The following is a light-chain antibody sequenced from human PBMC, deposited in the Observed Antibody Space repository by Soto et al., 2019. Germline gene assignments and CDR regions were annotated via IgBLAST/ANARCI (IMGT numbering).Light chain of an antibody. V-gene: IGKV3-20*01. J-gene: IGKJ2*01. CDR1: QSVSNNY. Sequence: EVVLTQSPGTLSLSPGERATLSCRASQSVSNNYLAWYQQKPGQGPRLLIIGSSDRSTGIPDRFSGSGSGTEFTPTIIRREPEDFAVYYCQQYDSPPPYTFGQGTKVEIK. CDR2: GSS. CDR3: QQYDSPPPYT.